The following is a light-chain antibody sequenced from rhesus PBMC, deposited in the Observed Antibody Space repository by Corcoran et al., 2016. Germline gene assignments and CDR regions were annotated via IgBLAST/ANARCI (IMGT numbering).Light chain of an antibody. CDR1: QTISSY. J-gene: IGKJ1*01. CDR3: QQHNSQPWT. V-gene: IGKV1-44*02. Sequence: DIQMTQSPSSLSASVGDRVTITCRASQTISSYLAWYQQKPGKVPKLLIYAASSLESGVPSRFSGGGSGTVFTLTISSLQPEDFATYYCQQHNSQPWTFGQGTKVEIK. CDR2: AAS.